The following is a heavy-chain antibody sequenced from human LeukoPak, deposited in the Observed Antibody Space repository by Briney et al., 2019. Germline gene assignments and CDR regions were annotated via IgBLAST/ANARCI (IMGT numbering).Heavy chain of an antibody. J-gene: IGHJ4*02. CDR1: GFSFSTFG. CDR3: AKDNPVLEY. V-gene: IGHV3-30*18. CDR2: ISKDESNK. Sequence: PVGSLRLSCATSGFSFSTFGMHWVRQTPGKGLEWVSHISKDESNKYYADSVKGRFTISRDTSKNTLFLQMTSLRVEDTAIYYCAKDNPVLEYWGQGTLVTVSS.